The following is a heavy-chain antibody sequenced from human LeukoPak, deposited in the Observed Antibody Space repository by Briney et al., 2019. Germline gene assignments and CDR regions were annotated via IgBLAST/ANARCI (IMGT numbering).Heavy chain of an antibody. CDR3: ARAHSSLRLYHFDY. V-gene: IGHV1-2*02. J-gene: IGHJ4*02. D-gene: IGHD6-13*01. Sequence: GASVKVSCKASGYTFTDQGIHWVRQAPGQGLEWLGWINPNSGGTNYAQKFEGRIAMTTDTSINTGYMEMTRLTSDDTAVNYCARAHSSLRLYHFDYWGQGTLVTVSS. CDR1: GYTFTDQG. CDR2: INPNSGGT.